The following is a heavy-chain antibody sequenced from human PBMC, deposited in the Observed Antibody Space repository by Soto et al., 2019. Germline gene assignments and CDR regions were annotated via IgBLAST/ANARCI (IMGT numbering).Heavy chain of an antibody. CDR2: IYSGGYT. CDR1: GFDVSNTD. V-gene: IGHV3-66*01. J-gene: IGHJ4*02. Sequence: GGSLRLSCAASGFDVSNTDMSWVRQAPGKGLEWVSVIYSGGYTNYADSVKGRFIVSRDSPKNTLYLQMDSLRAEDTAVYYCAREAIIVIAAPDYYFDYWGQGTLVTVSS. D-gene: IGHD3-22*01. CDR3: AREAIIVIAAPDYYFDY.